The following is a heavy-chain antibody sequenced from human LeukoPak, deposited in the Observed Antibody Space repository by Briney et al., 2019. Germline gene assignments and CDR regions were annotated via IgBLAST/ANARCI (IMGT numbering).Heavy chain of an antibody. CDR3: ARERYDILTGYSASFDY. J-gene: IGHJ4*02. CDR2: ISSSGSTI. D-gene: IGHD3-9*01. Sequence: PGGSLRLSCAASGFTFGSYEMNWVSQAPGKGLEWVSYISSSGSTIYYADSVKGRFTISRDNAKNSLYLQMNSLRAEDTAVYYCARERYDILTGYSASFDYWGQGTLVTVSS. CDR1: GFTFGSYE. V-gene: IGHV3-48*03.